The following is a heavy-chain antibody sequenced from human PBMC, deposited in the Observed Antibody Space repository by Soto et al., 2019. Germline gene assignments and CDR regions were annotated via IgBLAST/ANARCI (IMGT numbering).Heavy chain of an antibody. D-gene: IGHD3-10*01. CDR3: ARGTTMVRGAPSPYYYYYYGMDV. J-gene: IGHJ6*02. V-gene: IGHV4-30-2*01. Sequence: SEPLALTCAVSGGSISSGGYSWSWIRQPPGKGVEWIVYIYHSGSTYYNPSLKSRVTISVDRSKNQFSLKLSSVTAADTAVYYCARGTTMVRGAPSPYYYYYYGMDVWGQGTTVTVSS. CDR2: IYHSGST. CDR1: GGSISSGGYS.